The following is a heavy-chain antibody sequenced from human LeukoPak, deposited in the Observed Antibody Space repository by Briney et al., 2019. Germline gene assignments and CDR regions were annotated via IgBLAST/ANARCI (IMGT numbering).Heavy chain of an antibody. CDR2: VSDSGST. Sequence: SETLPLTCTVSGGSISSHYWSWIRQPPGKGLEWIGYVSDSGSTNYNPSLKSRVTVSVDTSKDQFSLKLSSVTAADTAVYYCARESGRQSGAYYYGMDVWGQGTTVTVSS. CDR1: GGSISSHY. J-gene: IGHJ6*02. V-gene: IGHV4-59*11. D-gene: IGHD3-10*01. CDR3: ARESGRQSGAYYYGMDV.